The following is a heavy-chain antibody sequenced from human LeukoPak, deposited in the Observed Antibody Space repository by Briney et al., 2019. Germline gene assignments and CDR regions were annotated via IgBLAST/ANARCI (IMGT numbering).Heavy chain of an antibody. CDR3: ARGGIQVSGIDEFDY. J-gene: IGHJ4*02. V-gene: IGHV3-13*01. CDR2: IGIRGDT. CDR1: GFTFIDYD. D-gene: IGHD6-19*01. Sequence: GGSLRLSCAASGFTFIDYDMHWVRQVIGKGLEWVSAIGIRGDTHYSGSVKGRFTISRENAESSLYLQMNSLRAEDAAVYYCARGGIQVSGIDEFDYWGQGTLATVSS.